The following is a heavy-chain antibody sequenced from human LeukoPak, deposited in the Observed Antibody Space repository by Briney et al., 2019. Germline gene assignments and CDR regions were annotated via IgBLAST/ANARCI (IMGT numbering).Heavy chain of an antibody. CDR1: GFTFSSYG. CDR3: APNSWSGYHLFDY. V-gene: IGHV3-30*02. J-gene: IGHJ4*02. D-gene: IGHD3-3*01. Sequence: GGSLRLSCAASGFTFSSYGMHWVRQAPGKGLEWVAFIRYDGSNKYYADSVKGRFTISRDNSKNTLYLQMNSLRAEDTAVYYCAPNSWSGYHLFDYWGQGTLVTVSS. CDR2: IRYDGSNK.